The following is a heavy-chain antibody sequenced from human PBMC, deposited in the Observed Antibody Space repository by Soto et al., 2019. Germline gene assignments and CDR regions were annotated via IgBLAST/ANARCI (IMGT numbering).Heavy chain of an antibody. CDR1: GFTFSSYA. J-gene: IGHJ6*02. Sequence: QVQLVESGGSVVQPGRSLRLSCAASGFTFSSYAMHWVRQAPGKGLEWVAVISYDGSNKYYADSVKGRFTISRDNSKNTLYLQMNSLRAEDTAVYYCASIMTTVTTYPPYYYYGMDVWGQGTTVTVSS. D-gene: IGHD4-17*01. CDR3: ASIMTTVTTYPPYYYYGMDV. CDR2: ISYDGSNK. V-gene: IGHV3-30-3*01.